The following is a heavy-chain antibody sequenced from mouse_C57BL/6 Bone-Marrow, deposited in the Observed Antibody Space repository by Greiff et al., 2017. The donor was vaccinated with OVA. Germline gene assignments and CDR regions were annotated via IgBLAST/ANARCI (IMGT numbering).Heavy chain of an antibody. D-gene: IGHD1-1*01. CDR3: ARHGDYGSFFDY. Sequence: EVKVVESGGDLVKPGGSLKLSCAASGFTFSSYGMSWVRQTPDKRLEWVATISSGGSYTYSPDSVKGRFTISSDNAKNTLYLQMSSRKSEDTAMYYCARHGDYGSFFDYWGQGNTLTVSS. V-gene: IGHV5-6*01. CDR1: GFTFSSYG. CDR2: ISSGGSYT. J-gene: IGHJ2*01.